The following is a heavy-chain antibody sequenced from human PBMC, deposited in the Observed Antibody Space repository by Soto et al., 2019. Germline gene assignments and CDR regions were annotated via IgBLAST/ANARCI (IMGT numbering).Heavy chain of an antibody. CDR1: GGSFSSSSHY. CDR3: ARRSHTNWPAY. D-gene: IGHD2-8*01. CDR2: IYYDGRT. J-gene: IGHJ4*01. Sequence: ETLSLTCTVSGGSFSSSSHYWVWIRRPPGKGLEWVGSIYYDGRTYYNASLKSRVTISVDTSKNQFSLKVNSVTVADTAVYYCARRSHTNWPAYWGHGTQVTVSS. V-gene: IGHV4-39*01.